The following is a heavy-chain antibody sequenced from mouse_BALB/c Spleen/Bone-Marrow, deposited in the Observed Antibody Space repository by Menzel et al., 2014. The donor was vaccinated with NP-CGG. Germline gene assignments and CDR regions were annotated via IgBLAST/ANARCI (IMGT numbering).Heavy chain of an antibody. CDR3: ARRAYGGSYGFAY. J-gene: IGHJ3*01. D-gene: IGHD1-1*01. CDR1: GYTFTSYW. Sequence: VQRVESGAELAKPGASVKMSCKASGYTFTSYWMHWVKRRPGQGLEWIGYINPSTGYTEYDQKFKDKATLTADKSSSTAYMQLGSLTSEDSAVYYCARRAYGGSYGFAYWGQGTLVTVSA. V-gene: IGHV1-7*01. CDR2: INPSTGYT.